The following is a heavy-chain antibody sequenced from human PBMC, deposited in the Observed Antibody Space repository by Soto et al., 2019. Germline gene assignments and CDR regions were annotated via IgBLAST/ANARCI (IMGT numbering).Heavy chain of an antibody. Sequence: QVQLVQSGAEVKKPGASVKVSSKASGYTFTSYGIIWVRQAPGQGLEWMGWISAYNGNTNYAQKLQGRVTMTTDTSTSTAYRELRSLRSDDTAVYYCARAPRSSWYAPWGQGTLVTVSS. CDR1: GYTFTSYG. D-gene: IGHD6-13*01. CDR3: ARAPRSSWYAP. CDR2: ISAYNGNT. J-gene: IGHJ5*02. V-gene: IGHV1-18*01.